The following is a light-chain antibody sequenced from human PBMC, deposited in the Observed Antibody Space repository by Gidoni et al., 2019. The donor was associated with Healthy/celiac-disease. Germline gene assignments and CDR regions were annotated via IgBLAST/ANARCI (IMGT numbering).Light chain of an antibody. CDR1: QSISIW. CDR2: KAS. CDR3: QQFSNYPLT. Sequence: DLQMTQSPSTLSASVGDSVTITCRASQSISIWLAWYQQKPGKAPKLLISKASTLESGVPSRFSGSGSGTEFTLTVSSLQPDDFATYYCQQFSNYPLTFXGXTHLEIK. J-gene: IGKJ4*01. V-gene: IGKV1-5*03.